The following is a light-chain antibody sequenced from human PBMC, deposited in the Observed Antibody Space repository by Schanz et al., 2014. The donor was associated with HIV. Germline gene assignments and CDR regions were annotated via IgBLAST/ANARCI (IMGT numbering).Light chain of an antibody. Sequence: QSALTQPASVSGSPGQSITISCTGTSSDVGNYNLVSWYQQHPGKAPKLMIYDVTKRPSGVPDRFSGSKSGNTASLTISGLQAEDEADYYCCSYAGRYTFYVFGTGTKLTVL. CDR1: SSDVGNYNL. CDR2: DVT. CDR3: CSYAGRYTFYV. J-gene: IGLJ1*01. V-gene: IGLV2-23*02.